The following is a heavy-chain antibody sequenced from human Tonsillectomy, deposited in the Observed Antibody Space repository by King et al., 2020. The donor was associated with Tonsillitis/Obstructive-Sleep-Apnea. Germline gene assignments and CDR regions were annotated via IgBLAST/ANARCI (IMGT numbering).Heavy chain of an antibody. D-gene: IGHD3-10*01. Sequence: QLQESGPGLVKPSETLSLTCTVSGGSISSTLYYWGWIRQPPGKGLEWIGSMYYSGTTYYNPSLTSPVTISVATSKNQFSLKLSSVTAADTAVYYCARHYYAGSGTYRPFDYWSQGTLVTVSS. CDR1: GGSISSTLYY. J-gene: IGHJ4*02. CDR2: MYYSGTT. V-gene: IGHV4-39*01. CDR3: ARHYYAGSGTYRPFDY.